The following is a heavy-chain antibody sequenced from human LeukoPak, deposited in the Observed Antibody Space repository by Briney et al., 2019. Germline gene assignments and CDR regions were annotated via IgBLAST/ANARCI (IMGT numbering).Heavy chain of an antibody. V-gene: IGHV4-38-2*02. CDR2: IYHSGTT. D-gene: IGHD3-22*01. CDR1: NYSITSGYF. CDR3: ARDGVFHDSDGYSFDY. J-gene: IGHJ4*02. Sequence: SETLSLTCAVSNYSITSGYFWGWIRQPPGKGLEWIASIYHSGTTYYNPSLRNRVTLFVDTSKNQCSLKLTSLTAADTAVYYCARDGVFHDSDGYSFDYWGQGTLVTVSS.